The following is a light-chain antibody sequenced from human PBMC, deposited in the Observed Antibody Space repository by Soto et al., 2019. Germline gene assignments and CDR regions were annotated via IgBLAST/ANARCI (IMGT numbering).Light chain of an antibody. CDR1: QSVSSSD. V-gene: IGKV3-20*01. J-gene: IGKJ1*01. CDR2: GAS. CDR3: QQYGSSTGT. Sequence: IVLTQSPGTLSLSPGEGATLSCRASQSVSSSDLAWYQQKLGQAPRLLIYGASSRATGIPDRFSGSGSGTDFTLTISRLEPEDFAVYYCQQYGSSTGTFGQGTKVDIK.